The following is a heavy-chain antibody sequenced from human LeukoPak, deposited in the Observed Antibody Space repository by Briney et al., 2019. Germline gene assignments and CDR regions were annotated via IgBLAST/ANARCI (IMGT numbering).Heavy chain of an antibody. CDR3: ARGYSGWYYYFDY. V-gene: IGHV4-34*01. CDR2: INHSGST. Sequence: SETLSLTCTVYGGSFSGYYWSWIRQPPGKGLEWIGEINHSGSTNYNPSLKSRVTISVDTSKNQFSLKLSSVTAADTAVYYCARGYSGWYYYFDYWGQGTLVTVSS. D-gene: IGHD6-19*01. CDR1: GGSFSGYY. J-gene: IGHJ4*02.